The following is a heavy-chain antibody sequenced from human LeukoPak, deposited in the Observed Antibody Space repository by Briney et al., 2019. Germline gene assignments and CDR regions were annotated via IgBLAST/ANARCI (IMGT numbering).Heavy chain of an antibody. Sequence: GGSLRLSCAASRFTFSSYGMHWVRQAPGKGLEWVAYIQYDGSNEQYADSVKGRFSISRDSSKNILYLQMNSLRAEDTAVYYCAREPLEALAGTSDYWGQGTLVTVSS. CDR1: RFTFSSYG. CDR3: AREPLEALAGTSDY. CDR2: IQYDGSNE. V-gene: IGHV3-30*02. J-gene: IGHJ4*02. D-gene: IGHD6-19*01.